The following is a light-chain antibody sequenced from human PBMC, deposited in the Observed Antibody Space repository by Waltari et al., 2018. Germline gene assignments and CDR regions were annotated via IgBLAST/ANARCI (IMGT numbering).Light chain of an antibody. Sequence: SYVLTQPPSVSVAPGQTAKISCAGDIIGSKTVHWYQHKSGQAPVMVVYDDSGRPSGVPERFPGSNSGDAATLTISRVEAGDEAAYYCQIWDTFTDQVVFGGGTKLTVL. V-gene: IGLV3-21*02. CDR1: IIGSKT. CDR3: QIWDTFTDQVV. CDR2: DDS. J-gene: IGLJ2*01.